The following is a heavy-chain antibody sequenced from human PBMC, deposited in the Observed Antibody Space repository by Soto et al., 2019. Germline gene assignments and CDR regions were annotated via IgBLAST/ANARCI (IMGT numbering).Heavy chain of an antibody. J-gene: IGHJ6*02. CDR2: IYYSGST. Sequence: SVTMSLTCTVADGSINSYYWSCIRQPPGKGLEWIGYIYYSGSTNYNPSLKSRVTISEDTSKNQFSLQLTSVTAADTAVYYCARRNYYYGMDVWGQGTTVTVS. V-gene: IGHV4-59*08. CDR3: ARRNYYYGMDV. CDR1: DGSINSYY.